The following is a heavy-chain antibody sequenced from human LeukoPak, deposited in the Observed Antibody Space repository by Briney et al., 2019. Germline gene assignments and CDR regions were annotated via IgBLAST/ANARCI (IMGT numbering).Heavy chain of an antibody. D-gene: IGHD3-22*01. CDR2: ISSSSSYI. Sequence: GGSLRLSCAASGFTLSSYSMNWVRQAPGKGLEWVSSISSSSSYIYYADSVKGRFTISRDNAKNSLYLQMNSLRAEDTAVYYCARHYDYQREVFFDYWGQGTLVTVSS. V-gene: IGHV3-21*01. CDR3: ARHYDYQREVFFDY. CDR1: GFTLSSYS. J-gene: IGHJ4*02.